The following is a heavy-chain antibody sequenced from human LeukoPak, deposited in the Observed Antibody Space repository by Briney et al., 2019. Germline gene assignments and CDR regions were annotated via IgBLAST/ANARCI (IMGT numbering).Heavy chain of an antibody. V-gene: IGHV4-59*01. CDR2: IYYSGST. J-gene: IGHJ5*02. CDR3: ARSNSFYYDS. CDR1: GFTFSSYA. D-gene: IGHD3-16*01. Sequence: KPGGSLRLSCAASGFTFSSYAMSWVRQAPGKGLEWFAYIYYSGSTTYNPSLKSRVIISVDTSKNQFSLRLSSVTAADTAVYYCARSNSFYYDSWGQGTLVTVSS.